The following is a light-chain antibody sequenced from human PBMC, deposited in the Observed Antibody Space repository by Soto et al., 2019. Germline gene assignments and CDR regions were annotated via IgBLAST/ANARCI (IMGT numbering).Light chain of an antibody. CDR1: QTVSSN. J-gene: IGKJ2*01. V-gene: IGKV3-15*01. CDR3: QQYHNWPPQYT. Sequence: EIGMTQSPATLSVSPGERATLSCRASQTVSSNLAWYQQKPGQAPRLLIHGASTRATGVPARFSGSGSGTEFTLTISSLQSEDFAVYYCQQYHNWPPQYTFGQGTKLQMK. CDR2: GAS.